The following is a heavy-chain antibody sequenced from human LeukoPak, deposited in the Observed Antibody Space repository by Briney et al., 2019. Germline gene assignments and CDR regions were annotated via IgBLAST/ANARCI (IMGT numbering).Heavy chain of an antibody. V-gene: IGHV6-1*01. Sequence: SQTLSLTCAISGDSVSSNSAAWNWIRQSPSRGLEWLGRTYYRSKWYNDYAVSMKSRITINPDTSKNQFSLQLNSVTPEDTAVYYCARESPQKQWLIYYFDYWGQGTLVTVSS. J-gene: IGHJ4*02. CDR1: GDSVSSNSAA. CDR2: TYYRSKWYN. CDR3: ARESPQKQWLIYYFDY. D-gene: IGHD6-19*01.